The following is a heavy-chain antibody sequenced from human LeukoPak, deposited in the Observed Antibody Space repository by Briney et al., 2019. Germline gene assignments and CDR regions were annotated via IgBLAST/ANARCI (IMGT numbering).Heavy chain of an antibody. D-gene: IGHD3-10*01. CDR3: ARLGSGSYTLSYYYYYMDV. J-gene: IGHJ6*03. CDR2: IYYSGST. Sequence: SETLSLTCIVSGGSISSYYWSWIRQPPGKGLEWIGYIYYSGSTNYNPSLKSRVTISVDTSKNQFSLKLSSVTAADTAVYYCARLGSGSYTLSYYYYYMDVWGKGTTVTVSS. CDR1: GGSISSYY. V-gene: IGHV4-59*01.